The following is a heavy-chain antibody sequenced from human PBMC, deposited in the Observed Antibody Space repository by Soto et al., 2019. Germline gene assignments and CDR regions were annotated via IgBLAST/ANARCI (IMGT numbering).Heavy chain of an antibody. V-gene: IGHV4-4*02. CDR2: IYHSGST. CDR3: AALTIAAAATGSYYYYGMDV. Sequence: PSETLSLTCAVSVGSISSSNWWSWVRQPPGKGLEWIGEIYHSGSTNYNPSPKSRVTISVDKSKNQFSLKLSSVTAADTAVYYCAALTIAAAATGSYYYYGMDVWGQGTTVTVSS. D-gene: IGHD6-13*01. J-gene: IGHJ6*02. CDR1: VGSISSSNW.